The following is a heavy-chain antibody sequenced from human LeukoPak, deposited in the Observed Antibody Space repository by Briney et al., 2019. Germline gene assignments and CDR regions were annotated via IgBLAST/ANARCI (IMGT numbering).Heavy chain of an antibody. V-gene: IGHV3-21*01. J-gene: IGHJ4*02. D-gene: IGHD5-24*01. CDR1: GFTFSTHS. CDR2: ISGGSSHI. CDR3: ARDFRTQLDGYSPPYHFDY. Sequence: GGSLRLSCAASGFTFSTHSMSWVRQSPGKGLEWVSSISGGSSHIYYADSMQGRFTISRDNAKNSLFLQMNSLRVEDTALYYCARDFRTQLDGYSPPYHFDYWGQGALVTVSS.